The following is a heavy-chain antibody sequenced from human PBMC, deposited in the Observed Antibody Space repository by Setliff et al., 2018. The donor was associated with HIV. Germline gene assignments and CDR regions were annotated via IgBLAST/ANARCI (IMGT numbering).Heavy chain of an antibody. J-gene: IGHJ6*03. CDR3: ARGGQQWLPYYYYYMDV. CDR1: GFTFTDYY. V-gene: IGHV1-2*02. CDR2: INPNSGVT. D-gene: IGHD6-19*01. Sequence: ASVKVSCKASGFTFTDYYIHWVRQAPGHGLEWMGWINPNSGVTNYAQKFQGRVTSTTDTSTNTAYMELRSLRPDDTAIYYCARGGQQWLPYYYYYMDVWGEGTTVTVSS.